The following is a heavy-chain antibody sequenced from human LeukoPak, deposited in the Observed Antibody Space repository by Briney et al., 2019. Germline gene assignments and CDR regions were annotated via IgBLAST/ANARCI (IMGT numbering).Heavy chain of an antibody. D-gene: IGHD2-2*01. Sequence: PGGSLRLSCAASGFTFSSYTMNWVRQAPGKGLEWVSSIISSGAYIYYADSVKGRFTISRDNAKNSLYLQMNSLRAEDTAVYYCARDFGGYCSSTNCYQGHLDYWGQGTLVTVSS. CDR3: ARDFGGYCSSTNCYQGHLDY. J-gene: IGHJ4*02. CDR1: GFTFSSYT. CDR2: IISSGAYI. V-gene: IGHV3-21*03.